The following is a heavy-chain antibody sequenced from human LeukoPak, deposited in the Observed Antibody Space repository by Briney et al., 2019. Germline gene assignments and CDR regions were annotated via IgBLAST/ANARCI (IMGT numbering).Heavy chain of an antibody. CDR3: VKDNPLDY. CDR2: IKQDESEK. CDR1: GFTFNNYW. D-gene: IGHD1-14*01. J-gene: IGHJ4*02. V-gene: IGHV3-7*01. Sequence: PGGSLRLSCEASGFTFNNYWMSWFRQAPGKGLEWVAHIKQDESEKNYVDSVKGRLTISRDNVKNSLYLQMNSLRAEDTAVYYCVKDNPLDYWGQGTLVIVSS.